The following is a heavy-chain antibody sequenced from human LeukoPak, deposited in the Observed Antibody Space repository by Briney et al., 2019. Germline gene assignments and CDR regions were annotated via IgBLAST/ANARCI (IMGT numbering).Heavy chain of an antibody. Sequence: GGSLRLSCVASGFSFGSHAMHWVRQTPGKGLEWLVVTSYDGTRQYYADFVRGRFTISRDNSANMVFLHLATVTTDDTGIYFCARADPLVVIALDLEIFDLWGQGTMVIVSS. D-gene: IGHD2-21*01. CDR1: GFSFGSHA. CDR3: ARADPLVVIALDLEIFDL. CDR2: TSYDGTRQ. V-gene: IGHV3-30*04. J-gene: IGHJ3*01.